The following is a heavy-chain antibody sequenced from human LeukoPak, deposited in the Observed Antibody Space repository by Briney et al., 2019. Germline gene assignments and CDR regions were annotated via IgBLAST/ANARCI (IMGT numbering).Heavy chain of an antibody. D-gene: IGHD5-12*01. Sequence: GGSLRLSGVASGFSFKNYAMNWVRQAPGKGLEWVSLIIGSSGSRFSAESVKGRLISSRDKSKNTLYLQMNSLRAEDTAVYYCAKGAYDYIEIAYFDYWGQGSLVTVSS. CDR2: IIGSSGSR. V-gene: IGHV3-23*01. CDR1: GFSFKNYA. J-gene: IGHJ4*02. CDR3: AKGAYDYIEIAYFDY.